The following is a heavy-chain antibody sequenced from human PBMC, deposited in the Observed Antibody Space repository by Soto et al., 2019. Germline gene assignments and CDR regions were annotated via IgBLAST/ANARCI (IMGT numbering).Heavy chain of an antibody. Sequence: PGASLRLSCAASGFTFSSYSMNCVRQAPGKGLEGVSSISSSSSYIYYADSVNGRFTISRDNAKNSLYLQMNSLRAEDTAVYYCATYGSGSYYNAVEYWGQGTLVAVSS. CDR3: ATYGSGSYYNAVEY. CDR1: GFTFSSYS. J-gene: IGHJ4*02. V-gene: IGHV3-21*01. CDR2: ISSSSSYI. D-gene: IGHD3-10*01.